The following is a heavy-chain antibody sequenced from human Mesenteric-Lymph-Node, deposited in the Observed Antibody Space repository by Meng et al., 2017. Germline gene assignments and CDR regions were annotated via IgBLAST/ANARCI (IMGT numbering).Heavy chain of an antibody. CDR3: ARDRGYIAVAGTAAFDI. D-gene: IGHD6-19*01. J-gene: IGHJ3*02. CDR2: IYYSGST. Sequence: SETLSLTCTVSGGSVSSGSYYWSWIRQPPGKGLEWIGYIYYSGSTNYNPSLKSRVTISVDKSKNQFSLKLSSVTAADTAVYYCARDRGYIAVAGTAAFDIWGQGTMVTVSS. CDR1: GGSVSSGSYY. V-gene: IGHV4-61*01.